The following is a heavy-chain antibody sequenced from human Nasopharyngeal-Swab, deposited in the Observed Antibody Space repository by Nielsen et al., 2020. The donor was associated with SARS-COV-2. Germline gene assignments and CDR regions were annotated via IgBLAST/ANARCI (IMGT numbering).Heavy chain of an antibody. V-gene: IGHV3-7*01. D-gene: IGHD2-2*01. Sequence: GESLKISCAASGFTFSSYWKSWVRQAPGKGLEWVAHIKQGGTQQYYVDSVKGRFTISRDNAKNSLYLQMNSLRADDTAVYYCTRYCSTTSCPRGFDYWGQGTLVTVSS. CDR3: TRYCSTTSCPRGFDY. J-gene: IGHJ4*02. CDR1: GFTFSSYW. CDR2: IKQGGTQQ.